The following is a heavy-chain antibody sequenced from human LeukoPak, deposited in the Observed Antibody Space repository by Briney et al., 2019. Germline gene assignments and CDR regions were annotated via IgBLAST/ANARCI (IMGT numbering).Heavy chain of an antibody. D-gene: IGHD4-17*01. CDR1: GFTVSSNY. J-gene: IGHJ6*02. CDR3: ARGAYGDYYYGMDV. CDR2: IYSGGST. Sequence: GGSLRLSCAASGFTVSSNYMSWVRQAPGKGLEWVSVIYSGGSTYYADSVKGKFTISRDNSKNTLYLQMNSPRAEDTAVYYCARGAYGDYYYGMDVWGQGTTVTVSS. V-gene: IGHV3-66*01.